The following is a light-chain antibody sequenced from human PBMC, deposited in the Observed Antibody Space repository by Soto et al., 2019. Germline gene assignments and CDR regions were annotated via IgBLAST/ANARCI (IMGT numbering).Light chain of an antibody. CDR1: SSDVGGYND. Sequence: QSALTQPASVSGSPGQSITISCTGTSSDVGGYNDVSWYQQHPGKAPKLMIYNVSNRPSGVSNRFSVSKSGNTASLTISGLQAEDEADYYCSSYTSSSTLDVVFGGGTKLTVL. CDR2: NVS. V-gene: IGLV2-14*01. CDR3: SSYTSSSTLDVV. J-gene: IGLJ2*01.